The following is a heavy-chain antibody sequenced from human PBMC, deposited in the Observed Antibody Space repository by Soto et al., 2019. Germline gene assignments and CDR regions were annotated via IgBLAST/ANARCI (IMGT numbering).Heavy chain of an antibody. D-gene: IGHD3-16*02. Sequence: SEPLSLTCTVSGGSISSGGYYWSWIRQHPGKGLEWIGYIYYSGSTYYNPSLKSRVTISVDTSKNQFSLKLSSVTAADTAVYYCARLVEGGVIATDAFDIWGQGTMVTVSS. V-gene: IGHV4-31*03. CDR2: IYYSGST. CDR1: GGSISSGGYY. J-gene: IGHJ3*02. CDR3: ARLVEGGVIATDAFDI.